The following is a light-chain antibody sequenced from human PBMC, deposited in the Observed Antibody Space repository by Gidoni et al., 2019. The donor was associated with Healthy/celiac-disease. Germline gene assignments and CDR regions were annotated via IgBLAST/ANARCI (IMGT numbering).Light chain of an antibody. J-gene: IGLJ2*01. V-gene: IGLV2-11*01. CDR2: DVS. CDR1: SSDVGGYNY. Sequence: QSALTPPRSVSGSPGQSVTIACTGTSSDVGGYNYVSWYQQHPGKAPKLMIYDVSKRPSGVPDRFSGSKSGNTASLTISGLQAEDEADYYCCSYAGSYTLENVVFGGGTKLTVL. CDR3: CSYAGSYTLENVV.